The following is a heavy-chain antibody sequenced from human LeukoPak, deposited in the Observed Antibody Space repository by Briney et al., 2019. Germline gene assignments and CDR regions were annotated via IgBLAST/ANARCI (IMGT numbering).Heavy chain of an antibody. Sequence: APVKVSCKASGYTFSDYYMHWVRQAPGQGLEWMGWINPNSGGTNYAQKFQGRVTMTRDTTISTAYMELSRLRSDDTAVYYCARESSGYSSGPNIDYWGQGTLVTVSS. CDR1: GYTFSDYY. CDR3: ARESSGYSSGPNIDY. D-gene: IGHD6-19*01. J-gene: IGHJ4*02. CDR2: INPNSGGT. V-gene: IGHV1-2*02.